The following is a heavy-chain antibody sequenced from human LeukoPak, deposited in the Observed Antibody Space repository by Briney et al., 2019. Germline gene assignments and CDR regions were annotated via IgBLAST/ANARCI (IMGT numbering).Heavy chain of an antibody. D-gene: IGHD2-2*01. CDR3: ARENIVVVPAAMGVDYYYMDV. V-gene: IGHV3-30*04. CDR2: ISCDGSNK. J-gene: IGHJ6*03. Sequence: PGRSLRLSCAASGFTFSSYAMHWVRQAPGKGLEWVAVISCDGSNKYYADSVKGRFTISRDNSKNTLYLQMNSLRAEDTAVYYCARENIVVVPAAMGVDYYYMDVWGKGTTVTVSS. CDR1: GFTFSSYA.